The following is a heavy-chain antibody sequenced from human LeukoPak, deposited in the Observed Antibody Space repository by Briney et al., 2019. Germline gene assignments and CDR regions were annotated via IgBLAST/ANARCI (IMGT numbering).Heavy chain of an antibody. V-gene: IGHV4-34*01. CDR2: MTHSGST. J-gene: IGHJ4*02. CDR1: GGSFSNYY. CDR3: ARDRGTWNDDGFDY. D-gene: IGHD1-1*01. Sequence: SETLSLTCAVYGGSFSNYYWSWIRQPPGKGLEWIGEMTHSGSTNYNPSLKSRVTISVDTSKNQFSLKLSSVTVADTAVYYCARDRGTWNDDGFDYWGQGTLVTVSS.